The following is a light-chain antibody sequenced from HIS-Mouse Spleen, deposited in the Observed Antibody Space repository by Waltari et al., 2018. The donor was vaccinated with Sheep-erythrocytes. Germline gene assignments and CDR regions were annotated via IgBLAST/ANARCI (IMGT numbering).Light chain of an antibody. CDR3: QAWDSSTAWNVV. J-gene: IGLJ2*01. CDR1: KLGENY. Sequence: SYELTQPPSVSVSPGQTARITCSGDKLGENYACWYKQKPGQSPVLVIYQDSKRPSGIPERFSGSNPGNTATLTISGTQAMDEADYYCQAWDSSTAWNVVFGGGTKLTVL. CDR2: QDS. V-gene: IGLV3-1*01.